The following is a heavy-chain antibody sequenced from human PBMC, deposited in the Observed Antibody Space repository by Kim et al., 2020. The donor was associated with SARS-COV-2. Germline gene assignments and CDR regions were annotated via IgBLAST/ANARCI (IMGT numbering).Heavy chain of an antibody. CDR3: ARDFYGDNYYYYMDV. J-gene: IGHJ6*03. Sequence: SLKSRVTISVDKSKNQFSLKLSSVTAADTAVYYCARDFYGDNYYYYMDVWGKGTTVTVSS. D-gene: IGHD4-17*01. V-gene: IGHV4-4*02.